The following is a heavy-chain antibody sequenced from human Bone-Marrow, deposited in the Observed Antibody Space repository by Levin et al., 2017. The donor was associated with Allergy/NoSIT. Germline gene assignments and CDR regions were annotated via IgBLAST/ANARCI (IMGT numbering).Heavy chain of an antibody. D-gene: IGHD4-17*01. CDR1: GFTFGDYA. Sequence: GGSLRLSCTASGFTFGDYAMSWVRQAPGKGLEWVGFIRSKAYGGTTEYAASVKGRFTISRDDSKSIAYLQMNSLKTEDTAVYYCTSDYGDAFDIWGQGTMVTVSS. CDR2: IRSKAYGGTT. V-gene: IGHV3-49*04. CDR3: TSDYGDAFDI. J-gene: IGHJ3*02.